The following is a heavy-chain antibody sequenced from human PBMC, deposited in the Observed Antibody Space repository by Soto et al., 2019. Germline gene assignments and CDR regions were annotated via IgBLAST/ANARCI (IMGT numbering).Heavy chain of an antibody. J-gene: IGHJ4*02. CDR2: ISSGGPYI. CDR3: AREPPPHEKGYGYYFDY. D-gene: IGHD2-15*01. Sequence: PGGSLRLSCAASGFAFSRYNMNWVRQAPGKGLEWVSSISSGGPYIYYANSMKGRFTISRDNAKSSLFLQMNSLRAEDTAVYYCAREPPPHEKGYGYYFDYWGQGTLVTVSS. V-gene: IGHV3-21*01. CDR1: GFAFSRYN.